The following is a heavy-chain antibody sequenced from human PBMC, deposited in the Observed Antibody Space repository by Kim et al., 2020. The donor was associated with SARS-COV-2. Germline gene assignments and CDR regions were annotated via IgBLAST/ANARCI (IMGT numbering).Heavy chain of an antibody. Sequence: SETLSLTCSGPVSTDDFWWAWIRQRPGKGLEWLGSVFHSGKTWYNPSLKSRVTISADMSKNQVSMRLSSESAADTAVYHCARQIGVGQWAFDNWGQGTLVTVSA. V-gene: IGHV4-39*01. J-gene: IGHJ4*02. CDR1: PVSTDDFW. CDR2: VFHSGKT. D-gene: IGHD3-22*01. CDR3: ARQIGVGQWAFDN.